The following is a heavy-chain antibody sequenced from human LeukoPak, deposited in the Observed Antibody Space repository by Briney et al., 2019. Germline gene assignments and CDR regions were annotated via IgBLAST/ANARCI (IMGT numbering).Heavy chain of an antibody. D-gene: IGHD3-10*01. CDR2: VDYSGGDT. CDR1: GFTLSSYE. V-gene: IGHV3-23*01. Sequence: GGSLRLSCTASGFTLSSYEMSWIRQAPGKGLEWVSSVDYSGGDTHYADSVMGRFTISRDNSKNTLYLQLNSLNADDTAVYYCAKAEAFNPYRSGSIVGYFENWGQGTLVTVSS. J-gene: IGHJ4*02. CDR3: AKAEAFNPYRSGSIVGYFEN.